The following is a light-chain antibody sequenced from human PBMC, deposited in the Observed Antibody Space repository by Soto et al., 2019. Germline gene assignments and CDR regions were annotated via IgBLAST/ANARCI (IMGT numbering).Light chain of an antibody. CDR3: QQSYSSPFT. Sequence: DIQMTQSPSSLSASIGDRLIITCRTSQGVSTFLNWYRPKAGEAPGLLIYTASSLQSGVPSRFSGGGSGTEFTLTINSLQPEDFGTYFCQQSYSSPFTFGPGTRVDVK. CDR2: TAS. J-gene: IGKJ3*01. V-gene: IGKV1-39*01. CDR1: QGVSTF.